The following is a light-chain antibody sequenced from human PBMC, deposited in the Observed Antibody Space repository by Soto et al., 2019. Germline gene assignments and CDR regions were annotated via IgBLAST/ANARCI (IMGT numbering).Light chain of an antibody. Sequence: QLVLTQPASVSGSPGQSITISCIGTSSDVGGYNYVSWYQQHPDKAPKLMIYDVSNRPSGVSNRFSGSKSGNTASLTISGLQAEDEADYYCSSYTSSNTVLFGGGTKVTVL. CDR2: DVS. V-gene: IGLV2-14*03. J-gene: IGLJ2*01. CDR1: SSDVGGYNY. CDR3: SSYTSSNTVL.